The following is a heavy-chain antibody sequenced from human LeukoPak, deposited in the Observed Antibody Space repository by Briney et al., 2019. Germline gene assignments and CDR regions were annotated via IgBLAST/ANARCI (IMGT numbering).Heavy chain of an antibody. D-gene: IGHD3-22*01. CDR3: ARGDSSGYLFDY. Sequence: GGSLRLSCAASGFTVSSNYVSWVRQAPGKGLEWVSVIYSGGSTYYADSVKGRFTISRDNSKNTLYLQMNSLRAEDTAVYYCARGDSSGYLFDYWGQGTLVTVSS. CDR1: GFTVSSNY. J-gene: IGHJ4*02. V-gene: IGHV3-53*01. CDR2: IYSGGST.